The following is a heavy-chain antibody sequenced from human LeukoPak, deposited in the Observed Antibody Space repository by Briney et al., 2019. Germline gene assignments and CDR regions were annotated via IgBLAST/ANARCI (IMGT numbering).Heavy chain of an antibody. J-gene: IGHJ4*02. D-gene: IGHD6-13*01. Sequence: GGSLRLSCAASGFTFSSYAMSWVRQAPGKGLEWVSAISGSGGSTYYADSVKGRFTISRDNSKNTLYLQMNSLRAEDTAVYYCASGYNSSWYADYFDYWGQGTLVTVSS. CDR3: ASGYNSSWYADYFDY. CDR2: ISGSGGST. CDR1: GFTFSSYA. V-gene: IGHV3-23*01.